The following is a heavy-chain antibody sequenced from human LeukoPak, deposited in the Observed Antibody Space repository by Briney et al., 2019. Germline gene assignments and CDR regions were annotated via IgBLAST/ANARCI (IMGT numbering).Heavy chain of an antibody. CDR1: VYTFTSYY. J-gene: IGHJ4*02. D-gene: IGHD1-26*01. Sequence: AAVKVSCKASVYTFTSYYIHWVRQPPGQGLEWMGIINPSGGSTSYAQKFQGTVTMTRDTSTSTVYMELSSLRSEDTAVYYCARGSGSCDYWGQGNLVTVSS. V-gene: IGHV1-46*01. CDR2: INPSGGST. CDR3: ARGSGSCDY.